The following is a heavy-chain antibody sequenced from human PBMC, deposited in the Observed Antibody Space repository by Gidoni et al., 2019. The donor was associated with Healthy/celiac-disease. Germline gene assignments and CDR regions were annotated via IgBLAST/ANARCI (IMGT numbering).Heavy chain of an antibody. Sequence: EVPLVESGGGLVKPGGSLTPACASSGFTFRSYSMNWVRQDPGKGLEWVSSISSSTSYIYYADAGKARFTISRDNAKNSRFLQMNSLGAEDTAVYYCARDDGPKYWDYWGQGTLVTVSS. J-gene: IGHJ4*02. D-gene: IGHD2-15*01. CDR1: GFTFRSYS. V-gene: IGHV3-21*01. CDR2: ISSSTSYI. CDR3: ARDDGPKYWDY.